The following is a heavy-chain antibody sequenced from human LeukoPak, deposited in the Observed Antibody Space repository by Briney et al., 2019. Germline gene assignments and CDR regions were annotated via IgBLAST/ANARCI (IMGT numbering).Heavy chain of an antibody. J-gene: IGHJ4*02. CDR2: ISGSGDDT. D-gene: IGHD3-10*01. CDR3: AKPHYSGSGSYSREDF. CDR1: GFTFGSYA. Sequence: GGSLRLSCAASGFTFGSYAMTWVRQAPGKGLECVSAISGSGDDTYYADSVKGRFTISRDNSKITVYLQMNSLRAEDTAVYYCAKPHYSGSGSYSREDFWGQGTLVTVSS. V-gene: IGHV3-23*01.